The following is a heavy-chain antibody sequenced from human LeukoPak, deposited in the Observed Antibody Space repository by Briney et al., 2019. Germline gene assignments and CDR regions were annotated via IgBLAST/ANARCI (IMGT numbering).Heavy chain of an antibody. D-gene: IGHD3-3*01. V-gene: IGHV3-64D*06. CDR2: VSSNGGST. J-gene: IGHJ4*02. CDR3: WRFSSSRGFVF. Sequence: GGSLRLSCSASGFTFSTYAIHWVRQAPGKGLEWVSRVSSNGGSTTYADSAKGRFTISRDNSNTTLSLQMKSLRPEAKAVYYCWRFSSSRGFVFWGEGTRDTVS. CDR1: GFTFSTYA.